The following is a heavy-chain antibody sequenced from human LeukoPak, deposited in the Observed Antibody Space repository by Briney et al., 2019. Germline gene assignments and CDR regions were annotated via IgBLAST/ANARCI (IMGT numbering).Heavy chain of an antibody. J-gene: IGHJ4*02. D-gene: IGHD5-24*01. CDR1: GDSVSSNSAA. V-gene: IGHV6-1*01. CDR3: ARVAPPEMSLDY. Sequence: SQTLSLTCAISGDSVSSNSAAWNRLRPSPSRGLEWLGRTYYRSKWYNDYAVSVKSRITINPDTSKNQFSLQLNSVTPEDTAVYYCARVAPPEMSLDYWGQGTLVTVSS. CDR2: TYYRSKWYN.